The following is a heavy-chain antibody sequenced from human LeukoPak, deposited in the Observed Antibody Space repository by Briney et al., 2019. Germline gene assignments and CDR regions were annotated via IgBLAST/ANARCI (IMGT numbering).Heavy chain of an antibody. V-gene: IGHV4-59*01. J-gene: IGHJ4*02. CDR2: IYYSGST. CDR1: GGSLSSYY. D-gene: IGHD1-1*01. Sequence: SETLSLTCTVSGGSLSSYYWSWIRQPPGKGLEWIGYIYYSGSTNYNPSLKSRVTISVDTSKNQFSLKLSSVTAADTAVYYCAREKRRRVVDYWGQGTLVTVSS. CDR3: AREKRRRVVDY.